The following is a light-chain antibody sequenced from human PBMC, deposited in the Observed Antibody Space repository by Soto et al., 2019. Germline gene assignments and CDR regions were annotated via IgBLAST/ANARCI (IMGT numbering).Light chain of an antibody. CDR1: SSDVGGYNY. J-gene: IGLJ1*01. Sequence: QSVLTEPGSGAGLAGQSVTISCTGTSSDVGGYNYVSWYQQHPGKAPKLMIYEVSERPSGVPDRFSGSKSSNTASLTVSGLQAEDEADYYCSSYAGSNNFVFGTGTKVTVL. CDR3: SSYAGSNNFV. V-gene: IGLV2-8*01. CDR2: EVS.